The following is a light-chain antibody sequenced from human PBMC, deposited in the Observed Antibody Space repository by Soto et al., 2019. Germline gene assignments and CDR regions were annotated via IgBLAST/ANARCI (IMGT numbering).Light chain of an antibody. CDR3: QSYDSNLSEV. CDR2: GSD. Sequence: VLTQPPSVPGAPGQTVTISCTGSGSNIGAGYGVQWYQQLLGTAPRLLIYGSDDRPSGVPDRFSASVSGNSASLAITGLQTEDEAVYYCQSYDSNLSEVFGPGTKVTVL. J-gene: IGLJ1*01. V-gene: IGLV1-40*01. CDR1: GSNIGAGYG.